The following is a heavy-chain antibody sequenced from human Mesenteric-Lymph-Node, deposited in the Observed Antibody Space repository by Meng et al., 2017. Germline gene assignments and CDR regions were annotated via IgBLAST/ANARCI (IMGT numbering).Heavy chain of an antibody. CDR1: GFIFGSYD. CDR3: VRVGWTTGMAGAMDV. CDR2: IGTVGDT. Sequence: GGSLRLSCAASGFIFGSYDMHWVRQATGKGLEWVSAIGTVGDTNYLGSVKGRFTMSRENAKNSMYFQMNSLRAGDTAVYYCVRVGWTTGMAGAMDVWGQGTTVTVSS. J-gene: IGHJ6*02. V-gene: IGHV3-13*01. D-gene: IGHD5-18*01.